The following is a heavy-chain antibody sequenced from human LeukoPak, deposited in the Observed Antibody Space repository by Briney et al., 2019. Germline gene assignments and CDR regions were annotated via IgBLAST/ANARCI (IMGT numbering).Heavy chain of an antibody. Sequence: GASVKVSCKVSGYALTELSVHWVRQAPGKGLEWMGGLDPEDGETSYVQKFQGRVTMTEDTSTDTAYMELSSLRSEDTAVYYCVAQRLTMLVVVMSFDYWGQGTLVTVSS. CDR2: LDPEDGET. D-gene: IGHD3-22*01. CDR1: GYALTELS. V-gene: IGHV1-24*01. CDR3: VAQRLTMLVVVMSFDY. J-gene: IGHJ4*02.